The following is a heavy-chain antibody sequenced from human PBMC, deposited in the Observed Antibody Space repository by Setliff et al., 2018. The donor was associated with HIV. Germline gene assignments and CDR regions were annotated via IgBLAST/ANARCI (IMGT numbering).Heavy chain of an antibody. D-gene: IGHD6-19*01. Sequence: SETLSLTCTVSGGSVSSRGYYWGWIRQPPGKGLEWIGSIYSSGSTYYNPSLKSRVTISIDTSKNQFSLRLSSVTAADTAVYYCARGPARAVARPGWLDPWGQGTLVTVSS. CDR1: GGSVSSRGYY. V-gene: IGHV4-39*07. J-gene: IGHJ5*02. CDR3: ARGPARAVARPGWLDP. CDR2: IYSSGST.